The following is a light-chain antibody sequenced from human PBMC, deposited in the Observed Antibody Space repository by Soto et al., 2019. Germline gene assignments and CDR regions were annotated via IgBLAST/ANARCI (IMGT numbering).Light chain of an antibody. CDR2: EVS. Sequence: QSLLTQHASVCGSPGQSIDIACTGSSIDMGIYKYVSWYQQHPGKVPKLIIYEVSNRPSGVSNSFSGSKSGNTASLTIYGLQAEDEADYYCSSYPPSSTRVFGTGTTVTV. J-gene: IGLJ1*01. CDR1: SIDMGIYKY. V-gene: IGLV2-14*01. CDR3: SSYPPSSTRV.